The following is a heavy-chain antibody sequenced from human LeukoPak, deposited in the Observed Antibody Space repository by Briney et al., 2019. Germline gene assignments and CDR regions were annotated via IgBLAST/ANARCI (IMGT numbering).Heavy chain of an antibody. CDR1: GFSLRTSGVG. J-gene: IGHJ4*02. Sequence: SGPTLVKPTQTLTLTFTFSGFSLRTSGVGVGWIGQPPGRALEWLALIYWDDDKRYSPSLKSRLTITKDTSKNQVVLTMTNMAPVDTATYYCALSLGATTVREFDYWGQGTLVTVSS. V-gene: IGHV2-5*02. CDR2: IYWDDDK. D-gene: IGHD1-26*01. CDR3: ALSLGATTVREFDY.